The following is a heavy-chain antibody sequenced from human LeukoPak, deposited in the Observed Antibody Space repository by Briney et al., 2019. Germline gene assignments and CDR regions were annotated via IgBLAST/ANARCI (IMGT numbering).Heavy chain of an antibody. CDR2: INHSGST. CDR1: GGSFSGYY. Sequence: KPSETLSLTCAVYGGSFSGYYWSWIRQPPGKGLEWIGEINHSGSTNYNPSLKSRVTISVDTSKNQFSLKLSSVTAADTAVYYCARGRRHGNYYYYMDVWGKGTTVTVSS. CDR3: ARGRRHGNYYYYMDV. D-gene: IGHD6-25*01. V-gene: IGHV4-34*01. J-gene: IGHJ6*03.